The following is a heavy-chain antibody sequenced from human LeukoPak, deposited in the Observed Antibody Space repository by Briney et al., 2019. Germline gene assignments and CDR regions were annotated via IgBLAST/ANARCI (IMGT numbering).Heavy chain of an antibody. V-gene: IGHV4-34*01. CDR3: XRXXXXSGXRPPFDY. Sequence: XXXXYGGSXSGYYWSWIRQPPGKGLEWIGEINHSGSTNYNPSLKSRVTISVDTSKNQFSLKLSSVTAADTAVYYCXRXXXXSGXRPPFDYWGQGXLVTVSS. D-gene: IGHD6-19*01. CDR2: INHSGST. J-gene: IGHJ4*02. CDR1: GGSXSGYY.